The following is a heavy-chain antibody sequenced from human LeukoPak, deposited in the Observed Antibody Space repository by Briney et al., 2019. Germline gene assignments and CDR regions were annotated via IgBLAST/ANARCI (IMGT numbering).Heavy chain of an antibody. V-gene: IGHV1-46*01. D-gene: IGHD3-22*01. J-gene: IGHJ4*02. CDR1: GYTFTSYY. CDR2: INPSGGST. Sequence: ASVKVSCKASGYTFTSYYMHWVRQAPGQGLEWMGIINPSGGSTSYAQKLQGRVTMTTDTSTSTAYMELRSLRSDDTAVYYCASPGYSSSGPLGYWGQGTLVTVSS. CDR3: ASPGYSSSGPLGY.